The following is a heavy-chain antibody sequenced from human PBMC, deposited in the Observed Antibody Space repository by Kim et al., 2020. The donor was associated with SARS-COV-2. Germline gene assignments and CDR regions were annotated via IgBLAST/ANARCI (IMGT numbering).Heavy chain of an antibody. Sequence: AQKFQGRVTVTADESTSTAYMELSSLRSEDPAVYYCARRGYYGSGAWFDPWGQGTLVTVSS. V-gene: IGHV1-69*01. CDR3: ARRGYYGSGAWFDP. J-gene: IGHJ5*02. D-gene: IGHD3-10*01.